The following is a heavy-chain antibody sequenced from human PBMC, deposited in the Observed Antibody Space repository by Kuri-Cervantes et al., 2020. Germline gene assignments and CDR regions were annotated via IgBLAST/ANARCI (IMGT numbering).Heavy chain of an antibody. CDR2: IKQDGSDK. J-gene: IGHJ4*02. Sequence: GESLKISCAASGFIFSNYWMTWVRQAPRKGLEGVANIKQDGSDKYYMDSVKGRFTISRDNAKTSLYLQMNSLRAEDTAVYYCARLWNDGTLDYWGQGTLVTVSS. CDR1: GFIFSNYW. D-gene: IGHD1-1*01. V-gene: IGHV3-7*01. CDR3: ARLWNDGTLDY.